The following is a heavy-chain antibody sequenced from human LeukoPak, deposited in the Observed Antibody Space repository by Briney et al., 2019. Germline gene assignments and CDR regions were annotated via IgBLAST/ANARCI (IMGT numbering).Heavy chain of an antibody. V-gene: IGHV4-59*01. D-gene: IGHD2-8*02. Sequence: SETLSLTCTVSGGSISSYYWSWIRQPPGKGLEWIGYIYYSGSTNYNPSLKSRVTISVDTSKNQFSLKLSSVTAADTAVYYCARVRWVGYTSAYFDYWGQGTLVTVSS. J-gene: IGHJ4*02. CDR1: GGSISSYY. CDR3: ARVRWVGYTSAYFDY. CDR2: IYYSGST.